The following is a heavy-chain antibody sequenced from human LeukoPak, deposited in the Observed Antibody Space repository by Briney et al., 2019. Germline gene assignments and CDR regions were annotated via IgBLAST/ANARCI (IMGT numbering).Heavy chain of an antibody. Sequence: GGSLRLSCAASGFTFSSYAMHWVRQAPGKGLEWVAVISYDGSNTYYADSVKGRFTISRDNSKNTLYLQMNSLRAEDTAVYYCARELPRYCSSTSCSPGGFNPWGQGTLVTVSS. V-gene: IGHV3-30*04. D-gene: IGHD2-2*01. CDR2: ISYDGSNT. J-gene: IGHJ5*02. CDR1: GFTFSSYA. CDR3: ARELPRYCSSTSCSPGGFNP.